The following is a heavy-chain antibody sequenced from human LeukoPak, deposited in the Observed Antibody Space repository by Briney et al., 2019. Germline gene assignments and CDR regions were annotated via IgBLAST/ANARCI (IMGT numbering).Heavy chain of an antibody. V-gene: IGHV4-30-2*01. J-gene: IGHJ4*01. CDR2: IYHSGST. CDR1: GGSISSGGYS. D-gene: IGHD1-26*01. CDR3: ARQRLVGPTFYFDY. Sequence: PSQTLSLTCAVSGGSISSGGYSWSWIRQPPGKGLEWIGYIYHSGSTYYNPSLKSRVTISVDRSKNQFSLKLSSVTAADTAVYYCARQRLVGPTFYFDYWGQGILVTVSS.